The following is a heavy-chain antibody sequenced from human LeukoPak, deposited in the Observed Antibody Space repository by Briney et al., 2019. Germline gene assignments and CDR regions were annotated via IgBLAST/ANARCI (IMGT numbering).Heavy chain of an antibody. CDR3: ARDREGLTPSSFDF. CDR2: INPSGGSA. Sequence: GASVKISCKASGYTFSTYYIHWVRQAPGQGLEWMGVINPSGGSASYAQRFQGRVTMTRDTSTSTVPMDLSSLRSADTGMYYCARDREGLTPSSFDFWGQGTLVTVSS. J-gene: IGHJ4*02. V-gene: IGHV1-46*01. CDR1: GYTFSTYY. D-gene: IGHD3/OR15-3a*01.